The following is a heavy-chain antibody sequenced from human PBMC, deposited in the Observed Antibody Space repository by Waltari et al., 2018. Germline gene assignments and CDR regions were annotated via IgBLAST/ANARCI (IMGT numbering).Heavy chain of an antibody. CDR1: GGSISSYY. Sequence: QVQLQESGPGLVKPSETLSLTCTVSGGSISSYYWSCIRQPAGKGLEWIVRSYTSGSTNYNPSMKSRGNMSVDTAKNQFSLKRSSVTAVDKAVYYCARVCSGSYYGPPWYYYYYMDVWGKGTTVTVSS. V-gene: IGHV4-4*07. D-gene: IGHD1-26*01. J-gene: IGHJ6*03. CDR2: SYTSGST. CDR3: ARVCSGSYYGPPWYYYYYMDV.